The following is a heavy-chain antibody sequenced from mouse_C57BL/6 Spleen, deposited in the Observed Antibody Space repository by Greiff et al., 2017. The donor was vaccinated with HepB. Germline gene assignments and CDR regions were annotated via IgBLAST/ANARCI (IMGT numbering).Heavy chain of an antibody. D-gene: IGHD1-1*01. V-gene: IGHV5-17*01. Sequence: EVQGVESGGGLVKPGGSLKLSCAASGFTFSDYGMHWVRQAPEKGLEWVAYISSGSSTIYYADTVKGRFTISRDNAKNTLFLQMTSLRSEDTAMYYCARSSFYYGSSYWYFDVWGTGTTVTVSS. J-gene: IGHJ1*03. CDR1: GFTFSDYG. CDR2: ISSGSSTI. CDR3: ARSSFYYGSSYWYFDV.